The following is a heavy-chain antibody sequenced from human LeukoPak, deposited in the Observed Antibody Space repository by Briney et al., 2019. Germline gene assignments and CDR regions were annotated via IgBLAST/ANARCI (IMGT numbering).Heavy chain of an antibody. D-gene: IGHD1-1*01. CDR3: MRSYDWVFDY. CDR1: GDSVSRHDLT. Sequence: SQTLSLTCAISGDSVSRHDLTWDWVRQSPSRGLEWLGRTFYRSKWYNDYAVSVKNRITVSPDTSKNQFSLHLNSVTPEDTAVYYCMRSYDWVFDYWGQGTRVTVSS. V-gene: IGHV6-1*01. J-gene: IGHJ4*02. CDR2: TFYRSKWYN.